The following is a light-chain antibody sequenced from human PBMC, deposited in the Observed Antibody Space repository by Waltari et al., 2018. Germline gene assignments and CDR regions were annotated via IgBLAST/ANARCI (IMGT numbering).Light chain of an antibody. CDR2: GAS. Sequence: EIVLTPSPGTLSLSPGDRATLSCRASQSVSSSSLAWYQQKPGQAPRLVIYGASSRATGIPDRFSGSGSGTDFTLTISRLEPEDFAVYYCQHYGTSPEVTFGGGTKVEIK. V-gene: IGKV3-20*01. CDR1: QSVSSSS. CDR3: QHYGTSPEVT. J-gene: IGKJ4*01.